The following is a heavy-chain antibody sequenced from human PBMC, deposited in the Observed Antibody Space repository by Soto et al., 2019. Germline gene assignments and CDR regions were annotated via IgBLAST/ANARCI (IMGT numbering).Heavy chain of an antibody. CDR3: ARGQWELNSISFDY. V-gene: IGHV3-53*01. J-gene: IGHJ4*02. CDR1: GFAVSSYY. D-gene: IGHD1-26*01. Sequence: GGSRRLSCAASGFAVSSYYMTWCGQAPGKELDWIYIFYGGGRTYCAASVNGRFTISSDSSKTTLYLQMDSLRAEDTAVYYCARGQWELNSISFDYWGQGTLVTVS. CDR2: FYGGGRT.